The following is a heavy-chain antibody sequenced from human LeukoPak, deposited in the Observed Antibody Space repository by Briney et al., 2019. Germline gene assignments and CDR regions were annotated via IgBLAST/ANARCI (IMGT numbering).Heavy chain of an antibody. D-gene: IGHD4-17*01. Sequence: PSETLSLTCTVSGGSISSGGYYWSWIRQHPGKGLEWIGYIYYSGSTYYNPSPKSRVTISVDTSKNQFSLKLSSVTAADTAVYYCASYGYGDYVGYYYMDVWGKGTTVTVSS. CDR2: IYYSGST. CDR1: GGSISSGGYY. J-gene: IGHJ6*03. V-gene: IGHV4-31*03. CDR3: ASYGYGDYVGYYYMDV.